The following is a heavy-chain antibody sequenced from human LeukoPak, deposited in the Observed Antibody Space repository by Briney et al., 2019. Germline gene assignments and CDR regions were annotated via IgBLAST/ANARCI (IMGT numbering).Heavy chain of an antibody. CDR3: AKGGGSYSYYYYYYMDV. V-gene: IGHV3-7*03. J-gene: IGHJ6*03. CDR2: INQDGSQK. CDR1: GFTFSIYW. D-gene: IGHD1-26*01. Sequence: GGSLRLSCAASGFTFSIYWMSWVRQAPGKGLEWVANINQDGSQKYYVDSVKGRFTISRDNSKNSLYLQMNSLRTEDTALYYCAKGGGSYSYYYYYYMDVWGKGTTVTVSS.